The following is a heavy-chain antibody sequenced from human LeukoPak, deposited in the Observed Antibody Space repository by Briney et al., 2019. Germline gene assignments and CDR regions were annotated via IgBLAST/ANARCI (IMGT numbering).Heavy chain of an antibody. V-gene: IGHV3-11*01. J-gene: IGHJ3*02. D-gene: IGHD6-19*01. Sequence: GGSLRLSCAASGFTFSDSYMSWIRQAPGRGLEWVSYISTSGSTIYHADSVKGRFTISRDNAKNSLYLQMNSLRVEDTAVYYCATHSSGYTFDTWGQGTMVTVSS. CDR2: ISTSGSTI. CDR1: GFTFSDSY. CDR3: ATHSSGYTFDT.